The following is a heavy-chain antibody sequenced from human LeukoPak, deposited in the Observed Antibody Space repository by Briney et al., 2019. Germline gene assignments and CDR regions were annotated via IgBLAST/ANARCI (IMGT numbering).Heavy chain of an antibody. J-gene: IGHJ4*02. CDR3: ARKLGYYYDSSGYYFDH. D-gene: IGHD3-22*01. CDR1: GYSFTSYW. Sequence: GESLKISCKGSGYSFTSYWIGWVRQMPGKGLEWMGIIYPGDSDTRYSPSFQGQVTISAVKSISTAYLQWSSLKTSDTAMHYCARKLGYYYDSSGYYFDHGGEETLVTVSS. V-gene: IGHV5-51*01. CDR2: IYPGDSDT.